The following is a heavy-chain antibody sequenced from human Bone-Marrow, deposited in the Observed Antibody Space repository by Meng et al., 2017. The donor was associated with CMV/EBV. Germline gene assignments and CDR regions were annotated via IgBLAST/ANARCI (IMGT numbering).Heavy chain of an antibody. D-gene: IGHD3-22*01. V-gene: IGHV3-23*01. CDR2: ISGSGGST. J-gene: IGHJ4*02. CDR3: AKERYYYDSSGPGVDY. Sequence: GGSLRLSCAASGFTFSSYAMSWVRQAPGKGLEWVSAISGSGGSTYYADSVKGRFTISRDNSKNTLYLQMNSLRAEDTAVYYCAKERYYYDSSGPGVDYWGQGTLVTVDS. CDR1: GFTFSSYA.